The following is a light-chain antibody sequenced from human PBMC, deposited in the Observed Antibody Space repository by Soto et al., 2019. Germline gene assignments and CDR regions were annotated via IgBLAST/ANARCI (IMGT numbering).Light chain of an antibody. V-gene: IGKV1-5*03. CDR3: QSHSGFPYT. J-gene: IGKJ2*01. CDR2: KAS. CDR1: QSISTW. Sequence: DIQMTQSPSTLSASVGDRVTITCRASQSISTWLTWYQQKPGKAPKLLIYKASSLESGVPSRFSGSDSWTEFTLTISSLQPDDCATYYCQSHSGFPYTFGQGTKVDIK.